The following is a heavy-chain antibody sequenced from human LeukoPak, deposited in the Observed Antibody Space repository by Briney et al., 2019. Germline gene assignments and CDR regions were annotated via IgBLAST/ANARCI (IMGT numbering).Heavy chain of an antibody. Sequence: GGSLRLSCTASGFTFNGYWMSWVRQAPGKGLEWVANMKQDGSEKYYVDSVKGRFTISRDNAKNSLYLQMNSLRAEDTAVYYCARDLAAAGHFDYWGQGTLVTVSS. CDR2: MKQDGSEK. CDR3: ARDLAAAGHFDY. CDR1: GFTFNGYW. V-gene: IGHV3-7*03. D-gene: IGHD6-13*01. J-gene: IGHJ4*02.